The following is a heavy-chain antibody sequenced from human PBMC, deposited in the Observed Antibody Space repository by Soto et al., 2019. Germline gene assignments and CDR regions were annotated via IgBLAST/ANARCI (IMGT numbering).Heavy chain of an antibody. CDR3: ARRYYYETNAYNYRSNAFDI. D-gene: IGHD3-22*01. J-gene: IGHJ3*02. CDR2: ISSSSRTI. Sequence: GGSLRLSCAASGITFSTSSFNWVRQAPGKGLEWVSYISSSSRTIYYIDSVKGRFTISRDNAKNSLYLQMSGLRNEDTAMYYCARRYYYETNAYNYRSNAFDIWGQGTMVTVSS. V-gene: IGHV3-48*02. CDR1: GITFSTSS.